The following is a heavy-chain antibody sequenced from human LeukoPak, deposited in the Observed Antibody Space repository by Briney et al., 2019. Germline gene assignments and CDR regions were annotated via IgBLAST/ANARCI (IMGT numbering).Heavy chain of an antibody. D-gene: IGHD2-15*01. CDR3: ARDLYCSGGSCLYFDY. CDR2: ISGSGRST. Sequence: GGSLRLSCAASGFIFSSYAMTWVRQAPGKGLEWVSAISGSGRSTYYADSVKGRFTISRDNSMNTLYLQMNSLRAEDTAVYFCARDLYCSGGSCLYFDYWGQGTLVTVSS. J-gene: IGHJ4*02. V-gene: IGHV3-23*01. CDR1: GFIFSSYA.